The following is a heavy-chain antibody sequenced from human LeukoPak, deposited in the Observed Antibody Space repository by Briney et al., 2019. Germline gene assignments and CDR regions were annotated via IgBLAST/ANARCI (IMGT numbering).Heavy chain of an antibody. Sequence: SVKVSRKASGGTFSSYAISWVRQAPGQGLEWMGGIIPIFGTANYAQKFQGRVTITADESTSTAYMELSSLRSEDTAVYYCVGDAYSGRGAYWGQGTLVTVSS. CDR2: IIPIFGTA. CDR1: GGTFSSYA. V-gene: IGHV1-69*13. D-gene: IGHD1-26*01. CDR3: VGDAYSGRGAY. J-gene: IGHJ4*02.